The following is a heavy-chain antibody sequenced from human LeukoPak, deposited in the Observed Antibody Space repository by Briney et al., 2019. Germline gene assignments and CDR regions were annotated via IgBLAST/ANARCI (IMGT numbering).Heavy chain of an antibody. D-gene: IGHD1-26*01. V-gene: IGHV3-48*01. CDR1: GFTFSSYS. Sequence: GGSLRLSCAASGFTFSSYSMNWVRQTPGKGLEWVSYISSSSSTIYYADSVKGRFTIPRDNAKNSLYLQMNSLRAEDTAVYYCARERIVGAEDYFDYWGQGTLVTVSS. CDR3: ARERIVGAEDYFDY. CDR2: ISSSSSTI. J-gene: IGHJ4*02.